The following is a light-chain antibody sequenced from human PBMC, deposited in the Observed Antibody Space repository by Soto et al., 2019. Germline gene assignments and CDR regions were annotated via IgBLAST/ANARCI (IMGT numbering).Light chain of an antibody. V-gene: IGKV1-5*03. Sequence: DIQMTQSPSTLSASVGDRVTITCRASQSISSWLAWYQQKPGKAPKLLIYKASSLESGVPSRFSGSGSETEFTLTISSLQPGDFATYYCQQYNSYPTFGQGTKVEIK. CDR1: QSISSW. CDR2: KAS. J-gene: IGKJ1*01. CDR3: QQYNSYPT.